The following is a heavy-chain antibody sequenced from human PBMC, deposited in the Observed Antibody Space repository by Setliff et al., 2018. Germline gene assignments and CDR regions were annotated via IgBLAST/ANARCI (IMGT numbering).Heavy chain of an antibody. CDR3: ARLPGYCNGGNCYGYYTFDI. Sequence: SETLSLTCSVSGDSISSSSYYWGWIRQPPGKGLEWIGSINYSGITSYSPSLKSRVIVSVDTSKNQFSLKLSSLTAADTAVYYCARLPGYCNGGNCYGYYTFDIWGQGTMVTVSS. CDR2: INYSGIT. D-gene: IGHD2-15*01. CDR1: GDSISSSSYY. J-gene: IGHJ3*02. V-gene: IGHV4-39*01.